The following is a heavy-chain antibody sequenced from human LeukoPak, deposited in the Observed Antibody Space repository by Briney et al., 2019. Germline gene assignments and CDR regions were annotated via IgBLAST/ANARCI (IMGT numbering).Heavy chain of an antibody. CDR1: GFTFSSYS. Sequence: GGSLRLSCAASGFTFSSYSMNWVRQAPGKGLEWVSSISSSSSYIYYAGSVKGRFTISRDNAKNSLYLQMNSLRAEDTAVYYCARGSMWSGYDYWGQGTLVIVS. CDR2: ISSSSSYI. D-gene: IGHD3-3*01. V-gene: IGHV3-21*01. J-gene: IGHJ4*02. CDR3: ARGSMWSGYDY.